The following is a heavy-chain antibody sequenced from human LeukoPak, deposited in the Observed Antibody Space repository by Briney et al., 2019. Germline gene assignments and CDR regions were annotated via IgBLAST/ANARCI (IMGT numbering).Heavy chain of an antibody. Sequence: PGGSLRLSCAASGFTISDNYMSWIRQAPGKGLEWITYISSSGHSIYYADSVKGRFTISRDIAQNFVHLQMNSLRAEDTAVYYCARGSVTSLRHFDYWGQGALVTVSS. V-gene: IGHV3-11*01. CDR3: ARGSVTSLRHFDY. D-gene: IGHD2-21*02. CDR2: ISSSGHSI. CDR1: GFTISDNY. J-gene: IGHJ4*02.